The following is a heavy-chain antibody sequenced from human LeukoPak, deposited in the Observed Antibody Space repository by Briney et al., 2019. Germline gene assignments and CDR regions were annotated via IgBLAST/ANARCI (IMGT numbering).Heavy chain of an antibody. CDR3: ARALTPPYYYDSSGYYEDY. D-gene: IGHD3-22*01. J-gene: IGHJ4*02. CDR1: GFTFSSYA. V-gene: IGHV3-23*01. CDR2: ISGSGGST. Sequence: GASLRLSCAASGFTFSSYAMSWVRQAPGKGLEWVSAISGSGGSTYYADSVKGRFTISRDNSKNTLYLQMNSLRAEDTAVYYCARALTPPYYYDSSGYYEDYWGQGTLVTVSS.